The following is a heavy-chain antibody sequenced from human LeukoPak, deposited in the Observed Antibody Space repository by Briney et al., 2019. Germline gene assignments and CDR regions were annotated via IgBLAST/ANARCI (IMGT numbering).Heavy chain of an antibody. CDR1: GFTFSDYY. CDR2: ISSSSSYT. CDR3: ARGGIIGYCSSTSCEDAFDI. J-gene: IGHJ3*02. D-gene: IGHD2-2*01. Sequence: PGGSLRLSCAACGFTFSDYYMSWIRQAPGKGLEWVSYISSSSSYTNYADSVKGRFTISRDNAKNSLYLQMNSLRAEDTAVYYCARGGIIGYCSSTSCEDAFDIWGQGTMVTVSS. V-gene: IGHV3-11*06.